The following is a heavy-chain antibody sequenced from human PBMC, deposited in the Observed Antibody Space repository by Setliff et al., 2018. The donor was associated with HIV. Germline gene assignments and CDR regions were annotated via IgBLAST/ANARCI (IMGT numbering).Heavy chain of an antibody. Sequence: ASVKVSCKASGYTFTVSYLHWVRQAPGQGLEWMGWINPNSGDTNYAQKFQGRVTMTRDTSISTAYMELSRLRSDDTAMYYCTTDRLIKLIWGVIKELAYWGQGTLVTVSS. V-gene: IGHV1-2*02. CDR1: GYTFTVSY. CDR2: INPNSGDT. CDR3: TTDRLIKLIWGVIKELAY. J-gene: IGHJ4*02. D-gene: IGHD3-10*01.